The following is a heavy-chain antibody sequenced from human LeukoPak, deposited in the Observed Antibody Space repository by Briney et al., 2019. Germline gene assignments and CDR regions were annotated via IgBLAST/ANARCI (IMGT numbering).Heavy chain of an antibody. Sequence: GGSLRLSCAASRFTFSSYAMSWVRQAPGKGLEWVSAISGSGVGTYYADSVKGRFTISRDNSKNTLYLQMNSLRAEDTAVYYCAKEEVLYSSWGYFDYWGQGTLVTVSS. CDR3: AKEEVLYSSWGYFDY. CDR2: ISGSGVGT. D-gene: IGHD6-6*01. J-gene: IGHJ4*02. CDR1: RFTFSSYA. V-gene: IGHV3-23*01.